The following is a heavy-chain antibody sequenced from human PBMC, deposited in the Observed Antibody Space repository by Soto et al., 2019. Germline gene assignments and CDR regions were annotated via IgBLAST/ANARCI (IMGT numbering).Heavy chain of an antibody. Sequence: QVQLVQSGAEVKNPGASVKVSCKATGYNFRDYGVIWARQAPGQGLEWMGYVSPASGKTTYGQDLQGRVTLTTDTSTTTAYLELRSLRSDDTAVYYCAREIWSTSGPQNFFDDCGQGTLVTVSS. D-gene: IGHD2-2*01. CDR1: GYNFRDYG. V-gene: IGHV1-18*01. J-gene: IGHJ4*02. CDR2: VSPASGKT. CDR3: AREIWSTSGPQNFFDD.